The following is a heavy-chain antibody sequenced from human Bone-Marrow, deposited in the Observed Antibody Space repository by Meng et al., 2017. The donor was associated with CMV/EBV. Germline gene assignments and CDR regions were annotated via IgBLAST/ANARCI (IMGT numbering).Heavy chain of an antibody. D-gene: IGHD1-14*01. Sequence: GSLKISCAASGFTVSGNYMSWVRQAPGKGLEWVSVIYSGGTTYYADSVKGRFTISRDNSKNTLYLQMNSLRAEDTAVYYCASRTEYYYYGMDVWGQGTTVTVSS. CDR1: GFTVSGNY. V-gene: IGHV3-66*02. J-gene: IGHJ6*02. CDR2: IYSGGTT. CDR3: ASRTEYYYYGMDV.